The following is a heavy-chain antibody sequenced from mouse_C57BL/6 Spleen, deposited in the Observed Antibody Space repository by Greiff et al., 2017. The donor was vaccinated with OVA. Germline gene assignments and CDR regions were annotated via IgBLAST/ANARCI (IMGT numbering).Heavy chain of an antibody. J-gene: IGHJ2*01. V-gene: IGHV5-9*01. CDR1: GFTFSSYT. Sequence: EVKLVESGGGLVKPGGSLKLSCAASGFTFSSYTMSWVRQTPEKRLEWVATISGGGGNTYYPDSVKGRFTISRDNAKNTLYLQMSSLRSEDTALYYCARQGDYGLFDYWGQGTTLTVSS. CDR3: ARQGDYGLFDY. D-gene: IGHD2-4*01. CDR2: ISGGGGNT.